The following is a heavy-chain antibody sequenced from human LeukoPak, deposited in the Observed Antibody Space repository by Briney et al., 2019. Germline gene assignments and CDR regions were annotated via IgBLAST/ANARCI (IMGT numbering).Heavy chain of an antibody. CDR2: ISWNSGSI. V-gene: IGHV3-48*04. J-gene: IGHJ4*02. CDR3: ARTYYDILTGYNPYFDY. CDR1: GFTFSGYD. Sequence: GGSLRLSCAASGFTFSGYDMNWVRQAPGKGLEWVSGISWNSGSIGYADSVKGRFTISRDNAKNSLYLQMNSLRAEDTAVYYCARTYYDILTGYNPYFDYWGQGTLVTVSS. D-gene: IGHD3-9*01.